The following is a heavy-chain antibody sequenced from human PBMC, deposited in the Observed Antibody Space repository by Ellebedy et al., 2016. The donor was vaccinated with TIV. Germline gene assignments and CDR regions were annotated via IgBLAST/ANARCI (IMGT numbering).Heavy chain of an antibody. D-gene: IGHD3-16*01. CDR3: ARRVITCGGVKN. CDR2: IYYSGST. J-gene: IGHJ4*02. V-gene: IGHV4-39*01. CDR1: GGSISSSSYY. Sequence: MPSETLSLTCTVSGGSISSSSYYWGRIRQPPGKGLEWIGSIYYSGSTYYNPSLKSRVTISVDTSKNQFPLKLSSVTAADTAVYYCARRVITCGGVKNWGQGTLVTVSS.